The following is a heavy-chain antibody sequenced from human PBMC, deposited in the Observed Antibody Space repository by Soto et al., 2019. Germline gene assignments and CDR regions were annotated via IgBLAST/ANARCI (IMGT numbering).Heavy chain of an antibody. CDR2: INPSGGST. D-gene: IGHD3-10*01. CDR1: GYTFTSYY. CDR3: ARAQRLITMVRGVTRSLPGY. V-gene: IGHV1-46*01. J-gene: IGHJ4*02. Sequence: ASVKVSCKGSGYTFTSYYMHWVRQAPGQGLEWMGIINPSGGSTSYAQKFQGRVTMTRDTSTSTVYMELSSLRSEDTAVYYCARAQRLITMVRGVTRSLPGYWGQGTLVTVSS.